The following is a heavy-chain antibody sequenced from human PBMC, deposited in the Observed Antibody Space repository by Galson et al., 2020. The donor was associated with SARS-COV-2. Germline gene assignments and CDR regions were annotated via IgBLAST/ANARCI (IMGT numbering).Heavy chain of an antibody. CDR1: GFTFSDYY. V-gene: IGHV3-11*01. D-gene: IGHD5-18*01. CDR3: ARTTRGYSFGLFDA. Sequence: TGGSLRLSCAASGFTFSDYYMTWIRQAPGTGLEWVSYISSSDGTIYYADSLRGQFTISRDNAKKSLYLQMNSLRVEDTAVYYCARTTRGYSFGLFDAWGPGTLVTVSS. CDR2: ISSSDGTI. J-gene: IGHJ4*02.